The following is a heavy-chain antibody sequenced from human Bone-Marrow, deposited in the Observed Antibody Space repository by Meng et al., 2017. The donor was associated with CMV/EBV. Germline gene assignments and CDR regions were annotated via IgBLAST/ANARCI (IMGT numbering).Heavy chain of an antibody. V-gene: IGHV3-30*02. CDR3: AKDQKDLGAFDI. CDR2: IWYDGSNK. CDR1: GFTFSSYG. J-gene: IGHJ3*02. Sequence: GESLKISCAASGFTFSSYGMHWVRQAPGKGLEWVAFIWYDGSNKYYADSVKGRFTISRDNSKNTLYLQMNSLRAEDTAVYYCAKDQKDLGAFDIWGQGTMVTVSS. D-gene: IGHD7-27*01.